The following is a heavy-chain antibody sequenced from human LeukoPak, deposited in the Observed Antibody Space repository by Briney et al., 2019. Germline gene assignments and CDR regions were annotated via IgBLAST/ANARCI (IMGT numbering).Heavy chain of an antibody. V-gene: IGHV4-59*01. J-gene: IGHJ4*02. CDR1: GGSISSYF. CDR2: INYSGST. CDR3: ARRREGHFDY. Sequence: SETLSLTCTVSGGSISSYFWSWIRQPPGRGLEWIGYINYSGSTKYNPSLKSRVTISLDTSKNQFSLKLSSVTAADTAVYYCARRREGHFDYWGQGTLVTVSS.